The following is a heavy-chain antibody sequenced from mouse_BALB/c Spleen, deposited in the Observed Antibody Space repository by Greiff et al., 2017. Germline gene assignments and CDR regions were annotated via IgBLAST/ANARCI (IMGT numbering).Heavy chain of an antibody. CDR2: ISSGSSTI. CDR1: GFTFSSFG. J-gene: IGHJ2*01. V-gene: IGHV5-17*02. CDR3: ARGEAIYYGNPFDY. Sequence: EVQRVESGGGLVQPGGSRKLSCAASGFTFSSFGMHWVRQAPEKGLEWVAYISSGSSTIYYADTVKGRFTISRDNPKNTLFLQMTSLRSEDTAMYYCARGEAIYYGNPFDYWGQGTTLTVSS. D-gene: IGHD2-1*01.